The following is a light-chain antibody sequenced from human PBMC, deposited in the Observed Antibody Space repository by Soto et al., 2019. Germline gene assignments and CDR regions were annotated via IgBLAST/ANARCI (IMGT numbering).Light chain of an antibody. Sequence: QSVLTQPPLVSGAPGQRVTISCTGSSSNIGAGYDVHWYQHLPGTAPKLLIYGNINRPSGVPDRFSGSKSGTSASLAITGLQAEDEADYYCQSYDSSLSGWVFGGGTKVTVL. CDR3: QSYDSSLSGWV. V-gene: IGLV1-40*01. CDR2: GNI. J-gene: IGLJ2*01. CDR1: SSNIGAGYD.